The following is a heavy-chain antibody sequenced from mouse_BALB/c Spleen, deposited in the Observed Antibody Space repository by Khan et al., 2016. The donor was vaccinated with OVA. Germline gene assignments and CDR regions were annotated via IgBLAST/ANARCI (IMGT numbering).Heavy chain of an antibody. J-gene: IGHJ3*01. Sequence: VQLQQSGPELMKPGASVKISCKASGYSFTSYYIHWVKQSHGKSLEWIGYIDPFNGGTSYNPKFKGKATLTVDKSSSTAYMHLSSLTSDDSAVYYLERQGYVAWFAYWGQGTLVTVSA. CDR2: IDPFNGGT. V-gene: IGHV1S135*01. D-gene: IGHD2-2*01. CDR3: ERQGYVAWFAY. CDR1: GYSFTSYY.